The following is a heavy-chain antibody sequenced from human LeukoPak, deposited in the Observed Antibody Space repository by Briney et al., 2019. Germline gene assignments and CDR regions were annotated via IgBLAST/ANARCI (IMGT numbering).Heavy chain of an antibody. Sequence: SETLSLTCAVYGGSFSGYYWSWIRQPPGKGLEWIGEINHSGSTNYNPSLKSRVTISVDTSKNQFSLKLSSVTAADTAAYYCASSTESTIDYWGQGTLVTVSS. CDR3: ASSTESTIDY. V-gene: IGHV4-34*01. J-gene: IGHJ4*02. D-gene: IGHD5/OR15-5a*01. CDR2: INHSGST. CDR1: GGSFSGYY.